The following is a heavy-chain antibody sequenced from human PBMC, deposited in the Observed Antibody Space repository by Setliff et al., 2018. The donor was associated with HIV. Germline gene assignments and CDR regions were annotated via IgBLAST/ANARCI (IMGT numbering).Heavy chain of an antibody. J-gene: IGHJ4*02. D-gene: IGHD6-13*01. CDR2: IRYDGSDI. V-gene: IGHV3-33*08. CDR1: GFTVSDAW. CDR3: ARISSAWYLVDY. Sequence: PGGSLRLSCTASGFTVSDAWIHWVRQAPGKGLEWVTFIRYDGSDIHYADSVKGRFTISRDNAKNSLYLQMSSLRVDDTAVYYCARISSAWYLVDYWGQGTLVTVSS.